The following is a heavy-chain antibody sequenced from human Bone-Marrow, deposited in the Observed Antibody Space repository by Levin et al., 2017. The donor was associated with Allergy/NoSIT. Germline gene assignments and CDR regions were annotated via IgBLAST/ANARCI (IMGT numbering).Heavy chain of an antibody. D-gene: IGHD5-18*01. CDR1: GLTFSSYG. Sequence: GGSLRLSCAASGLTFSSYGMHWVRQAPGKGLEWVAVIWYDGSNQHYADSVKGRFTISRDNSKSTLYLQMNNLRAEDTAVYYCARGYKYGYRLDYMDVWGKGTTVTVSS. V-gene: IGHV3-33*01. CDR3: ARGYKYGYRLDYMDV. CDR2: IWYDGSNQ. J-gene: IGHJ6*03.